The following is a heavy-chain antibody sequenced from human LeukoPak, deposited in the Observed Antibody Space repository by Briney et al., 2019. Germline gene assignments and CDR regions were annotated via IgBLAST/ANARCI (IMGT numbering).Heavy chain of an antibody. CDR1: GFTFSSYA. Sequence: GRSLRLSCAASGFTFSSYAMHWVRQAPGKGLEWVAVISYDGSNKYYADSVKGRFTISRDNSKNTLYLQMNSLRAEDTAVYYCARDEGHDYDFWSGYYPADYWGQGTLVTVSS. V-gene: IGHV3-30*04. CDR2: ISYDGSNK. D-gene: IGHD3-3*01. CDR3: ARDEGHDYDFWSGYYPADY. J-gene: IGHJ4*02.